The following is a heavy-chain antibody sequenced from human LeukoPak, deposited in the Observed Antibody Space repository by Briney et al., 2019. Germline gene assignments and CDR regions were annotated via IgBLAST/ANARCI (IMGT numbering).Heavy chain of an antibody. D-gene: IGHD3-22*01. V-gene: IGHV4-34*01. Sequence: SSETLSLTCAVYGGSFSGYYWSWIRQPPGKGLEWIGEINHSGSTNYNPSLKSRVTISVDTSKNQFSLKLSSVTAADTAVYYCARGNYYDSSGYYPPVYYFDYWGQGTLVTVSS. J-gene: IGHJ4*02. CDR2: INHSGST. CDR1: GGSFSGYY. CDR3: ARGNYYDSSGYYPPVYYFDY.